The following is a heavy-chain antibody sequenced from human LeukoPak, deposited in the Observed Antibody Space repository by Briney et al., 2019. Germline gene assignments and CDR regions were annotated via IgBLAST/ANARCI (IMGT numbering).Heavy chain of an antibody. J-gene: IGHJ3*02. CDR1: GGSISRDH. V-gene: IGHV4-59*01. D-gene: IGHD2-21*02. CDR2: IYYSGRT. Sequence: SETLSLTCTVSGGSISRDHWNWIRQPPGKGLEWIGCIYYSGRTYYNPSLKSRVTISVDMSKSQFSLGLTSVTAADTAVYYCARKSDFDIWGQGTLVTVSS. CDR3: ARKSDFDI.